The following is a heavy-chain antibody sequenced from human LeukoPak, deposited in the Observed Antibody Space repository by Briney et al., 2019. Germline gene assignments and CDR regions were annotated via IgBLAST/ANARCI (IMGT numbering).Heavy chain of an antibody. CDR2: VSYSGNT. D-gene: IGHD1-26*01. J-gene: IGHJ4*02. CDR3: ARGGASPRYFGY. Sequence: PSETLSLTCTVSGGSISGHYWSWIRQPPGKGLEWIGFVSYSGNTNYNPSLNGRVTISLDTSKSQFSLSLNSVTAADTAVYFCARGGASPRYFGYWGQGTLVTVSS. V-gene: IGHV4-59*11. CDR1: GGSISGHY.